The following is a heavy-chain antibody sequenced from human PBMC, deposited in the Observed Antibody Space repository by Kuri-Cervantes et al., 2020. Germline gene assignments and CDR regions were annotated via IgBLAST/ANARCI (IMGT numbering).Heavy chain of an antibody. V-gene: IGHV3-30-3*01. D-gene: IGHD4-17*01. Sequence: GGSLRLSCAASGFTFSSYAMHWVRQAPGKGPEWVAVISYDGSNKYYADSVKGRFTISRDNSKNTLYLQMNSLRAEDTAVYYCAVGESDAFDIWGQGTMVTVSS. CDR2: ISYDGSNK. CDR1: GFTFSSYA. CDR3: AVGESDAFDI. J-gene: IGHJ3*02.